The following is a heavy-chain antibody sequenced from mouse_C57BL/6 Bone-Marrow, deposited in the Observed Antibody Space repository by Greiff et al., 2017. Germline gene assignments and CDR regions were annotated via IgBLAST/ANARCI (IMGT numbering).Heavy chain of an antibody. CDR3: ARRDYYGSSYFDY. D-gene: IGHD1-1*01. J-gene: IGHJ2*01. CDR2: IYPGSGST. Sequence: VQLQQPGAELVKPGASVKMSCKASGYTFTSYWITWVKQRPGQGLEWIGEIYPGSGSTNYNEKFKSKATLTVDTSSSTAYMQLSSLTSEDSAVYYCARRDYYGSSYFDYWGQGTTLTVSS. CDR1: GYTFTSYW. V-gene: IGHV1-55*01.